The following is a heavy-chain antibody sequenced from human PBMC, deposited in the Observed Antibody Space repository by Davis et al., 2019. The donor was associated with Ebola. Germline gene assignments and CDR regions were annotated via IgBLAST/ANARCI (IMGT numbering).Heavy chain of an antibody. Sequence: GESLKISCAASGFTVSSNYMSWVRQAPGKGLDWVSIIYSGGSTDYADSVKGRFTISRDNSKNTLYLQMNSLRAEDTAVYYCASPPAAMTIYYFDYWGQGTLVTVSS. CDR1: GFTVSSNY. CDR3: ASPPAAMTIYYFDY. D-gene: IGHD2-2*01. CDR2: IYSGGST. V-gene: IGHV3-53*01. J-gene: IGHJ4*02.